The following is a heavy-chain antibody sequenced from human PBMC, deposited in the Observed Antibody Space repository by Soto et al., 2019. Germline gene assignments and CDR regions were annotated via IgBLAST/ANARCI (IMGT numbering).Heavy chain of an antibody. V-gene: IGHV3-15*01. D-gene: IGHD3-16*01. CDR2: IKRKTDGGTT. CDR3: TTVRLHLGEFVI. Sequence: GGSLRLSCAASGFTFSNAWMSWVRQAPGKGLEWVGRIKRKTDGGTTDYPAPGKGRFTIPRDDAKNQQYLEMTSLKTEETAVYYCTTVRLHLGEFVIWGQGTLVTVSS. CDR1: GFTFSNAW. J-gene: IGHJ4*02.